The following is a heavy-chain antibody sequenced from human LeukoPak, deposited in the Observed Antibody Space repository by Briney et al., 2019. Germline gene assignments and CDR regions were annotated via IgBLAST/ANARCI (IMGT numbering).Heavy chain of an antibody. D-gene: IGHD2-2*01. Sequence: SETLSLTCSVSGGSISSCYGRWIRQPPGEGLEWIGYIYYSVLTNYNPSLKSQVPISVDTSKTQFSLKLSPVTAAATAVYYCARGCTSNSCHIGSALVYWGQGTLVTVSS. CDR1: GGSISSCY. CDR2: IYYSVLT. V-gene: IGHV4-59*01. CDR3: ARGCTSNSCHIGSALVY. J-gene: IGHJ4*02.